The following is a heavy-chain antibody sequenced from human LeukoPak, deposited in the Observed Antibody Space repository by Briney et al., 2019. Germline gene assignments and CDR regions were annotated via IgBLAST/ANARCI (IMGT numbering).Heavy chain of an antibody. D-gene: IGHD1-26*01. CDR3: ATLIPLVGAISPFDY. Sequence: AASVKVSCKVSGYTLTELSMHWVRQAPGKGLEWMGGFDPEDGETIYAQKFQGRVTMTEDTSTDTAYMELSSLRSEDTAVYYCATLIPLVGAISPFDYWGQGTLVTVSS. J-gene: IGHJ4*02. CDR1: GYTLTELS. CDR2: FDPEDGET. V-gene: IGHV1-24*01.